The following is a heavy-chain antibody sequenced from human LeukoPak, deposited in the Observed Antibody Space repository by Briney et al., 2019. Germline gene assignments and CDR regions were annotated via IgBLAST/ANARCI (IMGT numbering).Heavy chain of an antibody. CDR2: ISSSSGTI. D-gene: IGHD4-17*01. CDR3: AKTLRVTTAVLYYFDY. Sequence: GGSLRLSCAASGFTFTTYSMNWFRQAPGKGLEWVSYISSSSGTIYYADSVKGRFTISRDNSKNTLSLQMNSLRAEDTAVYYCAKTLRVTTAVLYYFDYWGQGTLVTVSS. J-gene: IGHJ4*02. V-gene: IGHV3-48*01. CDR1: GFTFTTYS.